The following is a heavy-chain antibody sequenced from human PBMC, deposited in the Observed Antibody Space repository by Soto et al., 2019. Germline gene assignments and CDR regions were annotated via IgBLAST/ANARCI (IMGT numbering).Heavy chain of an antibody. Sequence: GGSLRLSCASSGFTFSTYTMHWVRQAPGKGLEWVSSINGRGNYIYYADSVKGRFTISRDNAKNSLYLQMDRLRAEDTALYYCVREDGIVGANSAFDYWGLGALVTVSS. CDR1: GFTFSTYT. D-gene: IGHD1-26*01. J-gene: IGHJ4*02. V-gene: IGHV3-21*01. CDR2: INGRGNYI. CDR3: VREDGIVGANSAFDY.